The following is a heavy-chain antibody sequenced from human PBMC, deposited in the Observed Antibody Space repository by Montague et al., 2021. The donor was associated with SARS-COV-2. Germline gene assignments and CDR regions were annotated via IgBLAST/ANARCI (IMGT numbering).Heavy chain of an antibody. CDR1: GDSVSRNNPA. V-gene: IGHV6-1*01. Sequence: CAISGDSVSRNNPAWNWTRQSPSRGLEWLGRTYYGSSWNTDYAVSVKSRITISPDTSKNQFSLHLNSVTLEDTAAYYCARGWNYAFDIWSQGTMVTVSS. J-gene: IGHJ3*02. D-gene: IGHD1-7*01. CDR2: TYYGSSWNT. CDR3: ARGWNYAFDI.